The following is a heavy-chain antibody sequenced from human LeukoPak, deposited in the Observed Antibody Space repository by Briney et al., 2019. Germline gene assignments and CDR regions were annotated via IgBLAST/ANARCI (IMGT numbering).Heavy chain of an antibody. V-gene: IGHV3-23*01. Sequence: PGGSLRLSCAASGFTFSSYAMSWVRQAPGKGLEWVSAICGSGGGTYYADSVKGRFTISRDNSKNTLYLQMNSLRAEDTAVYYCAKYGLRRFGTMVVTPEGGGWGQGTLVTVSS. CDR1: GFTFSSYA. CDR3: AKYGLRRFGTMVVTPEGGG. CDR2: ICGSGGGT. J-gene: IGHJ4*02. D-gene: IGHD4-23*01.